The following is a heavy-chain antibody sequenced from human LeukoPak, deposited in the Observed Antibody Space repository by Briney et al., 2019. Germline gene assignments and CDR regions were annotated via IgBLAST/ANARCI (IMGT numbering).Heavy chain of an antibody. Sequence: PGGSLRLSCAASGFTFSIYWMHWVRQAPGKGLVWVSRINSDGSSTSYADSVKGRFTISRDNSKNTLYPQMNSLRAEDTAVYYCAKGYYSDSTGYPYGGAFDIWGQGTMVTVSS. CDR3: AKGYYSDSTGYPYGGAFDI. J-gene: IGHJ3*02. CDR2: INSDGSST. CDR1: GFTFSIYW. D-gene: IGHD3-22*01. V-gene: IGHV3-74*01.